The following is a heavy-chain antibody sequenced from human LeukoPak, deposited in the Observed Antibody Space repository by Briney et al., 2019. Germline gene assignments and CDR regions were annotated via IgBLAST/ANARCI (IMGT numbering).Heavy chain of an antibody. D-gene: IGHD5-18*01. Sequence: GESLKISCNGSGYSFTSYWIAWVRQMPGKGLEWMGSIYPGDSDTRYSPSFQGHVTISADKSISTAYLQWSGLKASDTAMYHCARLGTAVVARFFDYWGQGTLVTVSS. CDR2: IYPGDSDT. CDR1: GYSFTSYW. CDR3: ARLGTAVVARFFDY. J-gene: IGHJ4*02. V-gene: IGHV5-51*01.